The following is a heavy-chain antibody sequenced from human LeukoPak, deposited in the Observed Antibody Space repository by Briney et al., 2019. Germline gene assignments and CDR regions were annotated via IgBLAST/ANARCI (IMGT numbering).Heavy chain of an antibody. CDR2: IDPSDSYT. V-gene: IGHV5-10-1*01. Sequence: GASLEISCQGSGSPFTSYWISWVRQLPGKGREGMGRIDPSDSYTNYSTSFQGHVTISADKSISPAYLQWSSLKASDTAMYYCARHRGGVYYYGSGSYFDLRFDYWGQGTLVTVSS. J-gene: IGHJ4*02. D-gene: IGHD3-10*01. CDR3: ARHRGGVYYYGSGSYFDLRFDY. CDR1: GSPFTSYW.